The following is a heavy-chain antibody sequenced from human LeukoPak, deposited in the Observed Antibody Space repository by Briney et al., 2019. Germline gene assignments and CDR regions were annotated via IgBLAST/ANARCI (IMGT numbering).Heavy chain of an antibody. V-gene: IGHV1-69*06. Sequence: GSSVKVPCKASGGTFSSYAISWVRQAPGQGLEWMGGIIPIFGTANYAQKFQGRVTITADKSTSTAYMELRSLRSEDTAVYYCARSAYNWNPYYYYYYMDVWGKGTTVTVSS. D-gene: IGHD1-20*01. CDR2: IIPIFGTA. CDR1: GGTFSSYA. J-gene: IGHJ6*03. CDR3: ARSAYNWNPYYYYYYMDV.